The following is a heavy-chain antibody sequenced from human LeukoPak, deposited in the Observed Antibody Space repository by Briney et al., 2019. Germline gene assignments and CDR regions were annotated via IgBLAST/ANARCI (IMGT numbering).Heavy chain of an antibody. D-gene: IGHD6-13*01. Sequence: ASVKVSCKASGGTFSSYAISWVRQAPGQGLEWMGGIIPIFGTANYAQKFQGRVTITADESTSTAYIELSSLRSEDTAVYYCARVGQQPDGDYWGQGTLVTVSS. V-gene: IGHV1-69*01. CDR1: GGTFSSYA. CDR3: ARVGQQPDGDY. J-gene: IGHJ4*02. CDR2: IIPIFGTA.